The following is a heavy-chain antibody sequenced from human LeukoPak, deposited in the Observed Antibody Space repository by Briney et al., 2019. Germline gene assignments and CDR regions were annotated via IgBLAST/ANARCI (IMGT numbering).Heavy chain of an antibody. D-gene: IGHD6-13*01. CDR3: ARDQRQQQLVHLFDY. CDR1: GYTFTSYA. J-gene: IGHJ4*02. V-gene: IGHV1-3*01. CDR2: INAGNGNT. Sequence: ASVKVSRKASGYTFTSYAMHWVRQAPGQRLEWMGWINAGNGNTKYSQKFQGRVTITRDTSASTAYMELSSLRSEDTAVYYCARDQRQQQLVHLFDYWGQGTLVTVSS.